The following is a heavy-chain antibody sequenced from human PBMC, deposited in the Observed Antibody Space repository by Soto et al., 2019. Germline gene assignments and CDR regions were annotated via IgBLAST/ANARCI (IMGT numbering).Heavy chain of an antibody. D-gene: IGHD6-19*01. V-gene: IGHV3-9*01. Sequence: GGSLRLSCAASGFPFDDYAMHLVRQSPGKGLEWVSGISLNSGSIGYADSVKGRFTISRDNAKNYLYLQMNSLRAEDTALYYCAKPRWSSVPEYFDYWGQGNLVTVSS. CDR2: ISLNSGSI. CDR1: GFPFDDYA. CDR3: AKPRWSSVPEYFDY. J-gene: IGHJ4*02.